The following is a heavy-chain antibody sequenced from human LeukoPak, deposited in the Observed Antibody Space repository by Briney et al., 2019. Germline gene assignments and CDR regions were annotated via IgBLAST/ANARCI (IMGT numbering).Heavy chain of an antibody. Sequence: PSETLSLTCSVSGGSISTYYWTWIRQPPGKGLEWIGYVYYTGSTNYNPSLKSRVTISVDTSKNQFSLKLSSVTAADTAVYYCARVYGSGYDFRGAFDIWGQGTMVTVSS. CDR2: VYYTGST. J-gene: IGHJ3*02. D-gene: IGHD5-12*01. V-gene: IGHV4-59*01. CDR3: ARVYGSGYDFRGAFDI. CDR1: GGSISTYY.